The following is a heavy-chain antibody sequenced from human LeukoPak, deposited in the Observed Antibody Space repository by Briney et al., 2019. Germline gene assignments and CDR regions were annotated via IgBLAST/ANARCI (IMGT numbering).Heavy chain of an antibody. CDR3: ARCWTYDILTGPRNCDYMDV. Sequence: GGSLRLSCGASGFTFSTYGMSWVRQAPGKGLEWVANIKQDGSEKYYVDSVKGRFTISRDNAKNSLYLQMNSLRAEDTAVYYCARCWTYDILTGPRNCDYMDVWGKGTTVTISS. J-gene: IGHJ6*03. V-gene: IGHV3-7*01. CDR2: IKQDGSEK. CDR1: GFTFSTYG. D-gene: IGHD3-9*01.